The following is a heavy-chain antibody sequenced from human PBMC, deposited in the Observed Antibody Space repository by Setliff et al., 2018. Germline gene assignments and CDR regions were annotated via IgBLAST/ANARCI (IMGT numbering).Heavy chain of an antibody. CDR1: GYTFTSYT. D-gene: IGHD4-17*01. CDR3: ARGSSVTTGGPQFDP. J-gene: IGHJ5*02. Sequence: GASVKVSCKASGYTFTSYTLHWVRQAPGQRLEWMGWINTGNGNTKYSQKFQGRVTLTRDTSASIAYTELSSLRSEDTAVYFCARGSSVTTGGPQFDPWGQGTLVTVSS. V-gene: IGHV1-3*04. CDR2: INTGNGNT.